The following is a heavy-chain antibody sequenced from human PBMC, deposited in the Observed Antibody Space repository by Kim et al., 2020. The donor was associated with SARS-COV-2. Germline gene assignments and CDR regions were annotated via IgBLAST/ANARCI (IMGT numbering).Heavy chain of an antibody. V-gene: IGHV5-10-1*01. CDR1: GYTFTKYW. CDR2: IDPRDSYT. J-gene: IGHJ4*02. CDR3: ASVDPYSYSGPPYFDY. Sequence: GESLKISCYGSGYTFTKYWITWVRQMPGKGLEWMGRIDPRDSYTTYNPSFQGHVTISVDRSISTAYLQWSSLKASDTAMYYCASVDPYSYSGPPYFDYWGQGTLVTVSS. D-gene: IGHD4-4*01.